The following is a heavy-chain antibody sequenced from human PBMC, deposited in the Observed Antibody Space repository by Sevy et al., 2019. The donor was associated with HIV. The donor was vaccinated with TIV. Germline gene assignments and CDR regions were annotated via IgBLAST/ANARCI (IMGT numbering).Heavy chain of an antibody. Sequence: GGSLRLSCAASGFTFSTYAMTWVRQAPGKGLEWVSSISASGGRTFYADSVKGRFTISRDNSKNTLYLQMNSLRADDTAVYYCAKRNTNWGQGTLVTVSS. CDR1: GFTFSTYA. J-gene: IGHJ4*02. V-gene: IGHV3-23*01. CDR2: ISASGGRT. CDR3: AKRNTN.